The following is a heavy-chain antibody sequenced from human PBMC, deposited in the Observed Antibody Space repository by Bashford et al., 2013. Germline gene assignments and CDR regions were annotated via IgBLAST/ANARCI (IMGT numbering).Heavy chain of an antibody. CDR2: INPNSGGT. J-gene: IGHJ4*02. V-gene: IGHV1-2*04. CDR3: ARERSYDSSGYYGGFDY. D-gene: IGHD3-22*01. Sequence: ASVKVSCKASGYTFTGYYMHWVRQAPGQGLEWMGWINPNSGGTNYAQKFQGWVTMTRDTSISTAYMELSRLRSDDTAVYYCARERSYDSSGYYGGFDYWGQGTLVTVSS. CDR1: GYTFTGYY.